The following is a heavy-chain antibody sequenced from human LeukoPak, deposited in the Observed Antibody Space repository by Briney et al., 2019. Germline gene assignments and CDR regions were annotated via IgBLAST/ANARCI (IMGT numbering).Heavy chain of an antibody. CDR3: GRDRRSVTTGDAFDI. V-gene: IGHV3-53*01. CDR2: IYSGGST. D-gene: IGHD4-17*01. Sequence: GGSLRLSCAASGFTVSSNYMSWVRQAPGKGLEWVSVIYSGGSTYYADSVKGRFTISRDNSKNTLYLQMNSLRAEDTAVYYCGRDRRSVTTGDAFDIWGQGTMVTVSS. CDR1: GFTVSSNY. J-gene: IGHJ3*02.